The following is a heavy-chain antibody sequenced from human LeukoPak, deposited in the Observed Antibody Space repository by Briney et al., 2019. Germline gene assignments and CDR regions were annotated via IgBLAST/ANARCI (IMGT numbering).Heavy chain of an antibody. Sequence: ASVKVSCKASGDTFTSYGISWVRQAPGQGLEWMGWISAYNGNTNHAQKLQGRVTMTTDTSTSTAYMELRSLRSDDTAVYYCTRAPYCSSTSCCPDTIYHRWGQGTLVTVSS. V-gene: IGHV1-18*01. CDR1: GDTFTSYG. D-gene: IGHD2-2*01. CDR2: ISAYNGNT. J-gene: IGHJ4*02. CDR3: TRAPYCSSTSCCPDTIYHR.